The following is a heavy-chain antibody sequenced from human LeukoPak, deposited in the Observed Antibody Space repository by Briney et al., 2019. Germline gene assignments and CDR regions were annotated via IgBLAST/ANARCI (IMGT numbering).Heavy chain of an antibody. V-gene: IGHV3-23*01. CDR3: AKDLSGDYSGD. CDR2: ISGSGGST. Sequence: PGGSLRLSCAASGFTVSSNYMSWVRQAPGKGLEWVSAISGSGGSTYYADSVKGRFTISRDNSKNTLYLQMNSLRAEDTAVYYCAKDLSGDYSGDWGQGTLVTVSS. D-gene: IGHD4-17*01. J-gene: IGHJ4*02. CDR1: GFTVSSNY.